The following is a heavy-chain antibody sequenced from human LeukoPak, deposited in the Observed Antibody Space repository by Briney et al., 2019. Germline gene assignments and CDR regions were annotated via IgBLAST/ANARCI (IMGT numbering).Heavy chain of an antibody. Sequence: ASVKVSCKASGYTFTSYYMHWVRQAPGQGLEWMGWISAYNGNTNYAQKLQGRVTMTTDTSTSTAYMELRSLRSDDTAVYYCARDTVLWFGEPKYYYGMDVWGQGTTVTVSS. J-gene: IGHJ6*02. D-gene: IGHD3-10*01. CDR3: ARDTVLWFGEPKYYYGMDV. V-gene: IGHV1-18*04. CDR1: GYTFTSYY. CDR2: ISAYNGNT.